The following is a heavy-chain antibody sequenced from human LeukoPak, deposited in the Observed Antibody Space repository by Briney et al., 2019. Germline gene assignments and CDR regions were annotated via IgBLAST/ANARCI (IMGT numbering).Heavy chain of an antibody. J-gene: IGHJ4*02. V-gene: IGHV3-30-3*02. CDR3: AKERGFYSVY. CDR1: QFTFNSYA. Sequence: GGSLRLSCVGSQFTFNSYALHWVRQAPGKGLEWVAVISYDGIHKYYADSVKGRFTISRDNAKNTMYLQLTSLRVEDTAVYYCAKERGFYSVYWGQGTLVAVSS. CDR2: ISYDGIHK. D-gene: IGHD3-10*02.